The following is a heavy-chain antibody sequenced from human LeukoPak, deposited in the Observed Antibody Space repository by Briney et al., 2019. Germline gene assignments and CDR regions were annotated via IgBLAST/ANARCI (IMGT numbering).Heavy chain of an antibody. V-gene: IGHV6-1*01. CDR3: ARGSDSSGYFRIDY. D-gene: IGHD3-22*01. Sequence: SQTLSLTCALSGDSVSSNSAAWNWIRQSPSRGLEWLGRTYYRSKWYNDYAVSVKSRITINPDTSKNPFSLQLNSVTPEDTAVYYCARGSDSSGYFRIDYWGQGTLVTVSS. CDR1: GDSVSSNSAA. CDR2: TYYRSKWYN. J-gene: IGHJ4*02.